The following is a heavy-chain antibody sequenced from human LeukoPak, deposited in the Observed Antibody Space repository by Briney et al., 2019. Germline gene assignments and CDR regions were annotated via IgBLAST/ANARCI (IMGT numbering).Heavy chain of an antibody. J-gene: IGHJ4*02. Sequence: GWSLRLSCAASGFTFSSYNMNWVRQAPGKGLEWVSSISSSSTYTYYADSVKGRFTISRDNAKNSLYLQMNSLRAEDTAVYYCARAISMVRGVDYWGQGTLVTVSS. CDR3: ARAISMVRGVDY. V-gene: IGHV3-21*01. D-gene: IGHD3-10*01. CDR1: GFTFSSYN. CDR2: ISSSSTYT.